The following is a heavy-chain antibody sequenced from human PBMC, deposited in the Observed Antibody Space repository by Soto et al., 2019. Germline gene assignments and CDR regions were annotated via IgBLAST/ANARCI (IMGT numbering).Heavy chain of an antibody. CDR3: ADGGEWSFNFVY. CDR1: GFTFSSYA. J-gene: IGHJ4*02. CDR2: ISVSGANK. V-gene: IGHV3-23*01. D-gene: IGHD3-3*01. Sequence: EVQLLESGGGLVQPGGSLRLSCAASGFTFSSYAMSWVGQAPGKGLEWVSGISVSGANKYYADAVKGRFTISRDNSKNTLYLQMNNLRAEDTAVYYCADGGEWSFNFVYWGQGTQVTVSS.